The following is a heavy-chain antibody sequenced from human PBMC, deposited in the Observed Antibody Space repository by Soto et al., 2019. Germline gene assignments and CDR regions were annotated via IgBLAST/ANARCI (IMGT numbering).Heavy chain of an antibody. J-gene: IGHJ6*02. CDR2: IIPILGIA. Sequence: QVQLVQSGAEVKKPGSSVKVSCKASGGTFSSYTISWVRQAPGQGLEWMGRIIPILGIANYAQKVQGRVTITADKSTSTAYMELSSLRSEDTAVYYCARDCSGGSCYPPYYYGMDVWGQGTTVTVSS. D-gene: IGHD2-15*01. CDR1: GGTFSSYT. V-gene: IGHV1-69*08. CDR3: ARDCSGGSCYPPYYYGMDV.